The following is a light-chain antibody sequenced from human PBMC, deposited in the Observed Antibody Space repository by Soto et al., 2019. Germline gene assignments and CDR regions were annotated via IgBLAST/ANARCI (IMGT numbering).Light chain of an antibody. Sequence: EIVMTQSPATLSVSPGERATLSYRASQSVSSNLAWYQQKPGQAPRLLIYGASTRATGIPARFSGSGSGTEFTLTISSLQSEDFAVYYCQQYNKWPRITFGQGTRLEIK. CDR3: QQYNKWPRIT. CDR2: GAS. V-gene: IGKV3-15*01. J-gene: IGKJ5*01. CDR1: QSVSSN.